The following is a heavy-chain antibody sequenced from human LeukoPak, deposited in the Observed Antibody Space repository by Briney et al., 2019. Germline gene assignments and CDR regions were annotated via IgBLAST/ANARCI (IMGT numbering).Heavy chain of an antibody. CDR3: ARSRDGYRTLRY. Sequence: ESLKISRKGSWYSLSSYLVGWGRQIPGESPGWVGIIYPGDSDTRYSPSFQGQVTISADKSISTAYLQWSSLKASDTAMYYCARSRDGYRTLRYWGQGTLVTVSS. CDR2: IYPGDSDT. D-gene: IGHD5-24*01. V-gene: IGHV5-51*01. CDR1: WYSLSSYL. J-gene: IGHJ4*02.